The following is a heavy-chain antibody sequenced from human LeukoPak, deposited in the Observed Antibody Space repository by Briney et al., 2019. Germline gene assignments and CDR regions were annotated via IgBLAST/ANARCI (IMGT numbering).Heavy chain of an antibody. CDR3: ASWDWNPNYYFDY. Sequence: ASVKVSCKPSGYTFTGYYMHWVRQVPGQGLGWMGRINPNSGGTNYAQKFQGRVTMTRDTSITTAYMELSSLRSDDTAVYYCASWDWNPNYYFDYWGQGTLVTVSS. D-gene: IGHD1-1*01. CDR2: INPNSGGT. J-gene: IGHJ4*02. V-gene: IGHV1-2*06. CDR1: GYTFTGYY.